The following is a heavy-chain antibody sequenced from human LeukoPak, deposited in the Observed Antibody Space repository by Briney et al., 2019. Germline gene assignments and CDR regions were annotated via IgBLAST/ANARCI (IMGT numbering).Heavy chain of an antibody. CDR2: IKQDGSEK. Sequence: PGGSLRLSCAASGFTFSSYWMSWVRQAPGKGLEWVANIKQDGSEKYYVDSVKSRFTISRDNAKNSLHLQMNSLRAEDTAVYYCAKGLGSYYYYMDVWGKGTTVTVSS. CDR3: AKGLGSYYYYMDV. V-gene: IGHV3-7*01. CDR1: GFTFSSYW. J-gene: IGHJ6*03. D-gene: IGHD3-16*01.